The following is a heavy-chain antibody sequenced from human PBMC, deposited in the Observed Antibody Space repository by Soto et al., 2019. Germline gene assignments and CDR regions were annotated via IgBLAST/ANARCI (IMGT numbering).Heavy chain of an antibody. V-gene: IGHV1-3*01. D-gene: IGHD3-10*01. CDR2: INAGNGNT. Sequence: GASVKVPCKASGYTFTSYAMHWVRQAPGQRLEWMGWINAGNGNTKYSQKFQGRVTITRDTSASTAYMELSSLRSEDTAVYYCARAITMVRGVVTIYYYGMDVWGQGTTVTVSS. J-gene: IGHJ6*02. CDR3: ARAITMVRGVVTIYYYGMDV. CDR1: GYTFTSYA.